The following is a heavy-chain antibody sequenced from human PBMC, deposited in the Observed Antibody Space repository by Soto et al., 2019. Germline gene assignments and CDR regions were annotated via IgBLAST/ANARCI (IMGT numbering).Heavy chain of an antibody. Sequence: GGSLRLSCAASGFTFSSYAMHCVRQAPSKGLEWVAVISYDGSNKYYADSVKGRITISRDNSKNTLYLQMNSLRAEDTAVYYCARDGSLANEWLVVFITCLDYWGQGTLVTVSS. CDR3: ARDGSLANEWLVVFITCLDY. CDR2: ISYDGSNK. D-gene: IGHD3-22*01. V-gene: IGHV3-30-3*01. J-gene: IGHJ4*02. CDR1: GFTFSSYA.